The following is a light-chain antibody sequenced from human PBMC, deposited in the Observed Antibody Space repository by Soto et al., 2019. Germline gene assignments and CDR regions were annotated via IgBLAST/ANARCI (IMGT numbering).Light chain of an antibody. CDR1: HSVSSF. J-gene: IGKJ4*02. CDR2: DTS. CDR3: HQRSGWPLT. Sequence: EIVLTQSPATLSLSPGESATLPCRASHSVSSFLAWSQQKPGQAPRLLIYDTSNRATGIPARFSGSGSGTEFTLTISSLEPEDFAVYYCHQRSGWPLTFGGGTRVEIK. V-gene: IGKV3-11*01.